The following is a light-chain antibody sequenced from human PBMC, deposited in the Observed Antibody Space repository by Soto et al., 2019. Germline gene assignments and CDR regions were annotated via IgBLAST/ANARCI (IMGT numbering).Light chain of an antibody. J-gene: IGKJ5*01. Sequence: DIQMTQSPSSLSASVGDRVTITCRASQSISSYLNWYQQKPGKAPKLLIYAASSLQSGVPSRFSGSGSGTDVTLTISSLQPEDFATYYCHQSYSTPSITFGQGTRLEIK. V-gene: IGKV1-39*01. CDR2: AAS. CDR3: HQSYSTPSIT. CDR1: QSISSY.